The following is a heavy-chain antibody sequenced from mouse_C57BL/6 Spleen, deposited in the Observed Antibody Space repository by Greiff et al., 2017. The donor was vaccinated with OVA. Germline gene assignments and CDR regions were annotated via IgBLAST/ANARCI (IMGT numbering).Heavy chain of an antibody. J-gene: IGHJ2*01. CDR1: GYTFTSYW. CDR2: IYPGNSDT. V-gene: IGHV1-5*01. CDR3: TRSDSSFDY. Sequence: EVQLQQSGTVLARPGASVKMSCKTSGYTFTSYWMHWVKQRPGQGLEWIGAIYPGNSDTSYNQKFKGKANLTAVTTASTAYMDLSSLTNEDAAVYYCTRSDSSFDYWGQGTTLTVSS.